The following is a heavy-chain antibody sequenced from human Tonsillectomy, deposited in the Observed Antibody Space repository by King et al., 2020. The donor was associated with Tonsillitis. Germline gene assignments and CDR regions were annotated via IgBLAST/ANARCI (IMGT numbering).Heavy chain of an antibody. CDR1: GGTFSSYA. V-gene: IGHV1-69*09. D-gene: IGHD3-22*01. CDR3: ARSYYYESCCYRNSFDI. J-gene: IGHJ3*02. CDR2: IIAILGIA. Sequence: VQLVETGAEVKKPGSSVKVSCEASGGTFSSYAISWVRQAPGQGLEWMGRIIAILGIANYAQKLQGRVTISADKSTSTAYMELSSLRSEDTAVYCCARSYYYESCCYRNSFDIGGRGTIVTVSS.